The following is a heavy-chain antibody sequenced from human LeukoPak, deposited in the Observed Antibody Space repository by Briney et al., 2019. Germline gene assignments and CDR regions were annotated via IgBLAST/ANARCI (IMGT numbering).Heavy chain of an antibody. Sequence: PSDTLSLPCAVYNGSFSGYYWRWIRQPPRKGLECIGDINHSRSTNYNPSLKSRLTISVDTSKNQFSLKLASVTPADTAVCYCARGSGSGSYYSFFDTWGQGSLVTVSS. CDR2: INHSRST. V-gene: IGHV4-34*01. D-gene: IGHD3-10*01. CDR1: NGSFSGYY. J-gene: IGHJ4*02. CDR3: ARGSGSGSYYSFFDT.